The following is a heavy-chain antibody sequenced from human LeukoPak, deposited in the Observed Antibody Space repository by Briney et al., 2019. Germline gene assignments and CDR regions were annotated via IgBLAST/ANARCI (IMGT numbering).Heavy chain of an antibody. CDR3: ARVPVIAVANWFDP. CDR1: GFTFSSYA. J-gene: IGHJ5*02. D-gene: IGHD6-19*01. V-gene: IGHV3-30-3*01. Sequence: GGSLRLSCAASGFTFSSYAMHWVRQAPGKGLEWVAVISYDGSNKYYADSVKGRFTISRDNSKNTLYLQMNSLRAEDTAVYYCARVPVIAVANWFDPWGQGTLVTVSS. CDR2: ISYDGSNK.